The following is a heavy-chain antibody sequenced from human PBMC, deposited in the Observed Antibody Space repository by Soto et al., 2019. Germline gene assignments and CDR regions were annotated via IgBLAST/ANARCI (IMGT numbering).Heavy chain of an antibody. D-gene: IGHD5-18*01. J-gene: IGHJ6*02. CDR3: ARCPQPPDTADPYAVDV. CDR1: GGTFSRSG. V-gene: IGHV1-69*18. Sequence: QVQLVQSGTEVKKPGASVKVSCKASGGTFSRSGFHWVRQAPGQGLEWMGMIVPSVDTTNYAQKFQARVTISADPFTSTVYIELRSLRSEDTAVYYCARCPQPPDTADPYAVDVWGQGTRVIVSS. CDR2: IVPSVDTT.